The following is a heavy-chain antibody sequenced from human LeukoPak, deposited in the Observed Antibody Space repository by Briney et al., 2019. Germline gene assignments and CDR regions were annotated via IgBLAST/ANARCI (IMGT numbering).Heavy chain of an antibody. V-gene: IGHV4-59*12. J-gene: IGHJ2*01. CDR1: GGSISSYY. CDR3: ARSSVALQDFDL. Sequence: SETLSLTCTVSGGSISSYYWSWIRQPPGKGLEWIGSVYHSGSTYYNPSLRSRVTISGDTSKNQFSLKLSSVTAADTAVYYCARSSVALQDFDLWGRGTLVTVSS. D-gene: IGHD6-19*01. CDR2: VYHSGST.